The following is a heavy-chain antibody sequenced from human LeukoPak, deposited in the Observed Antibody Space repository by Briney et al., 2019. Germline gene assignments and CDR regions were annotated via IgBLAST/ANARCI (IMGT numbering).Heavy chain of an antibody. CDR3: ARGVVIAPQTFDY. J-gene: IGHJ4*02. CDR2: MYYSGST. Sequence: SETLSLTCSVSGGSISDYYWSWIRQPPGKGLEWIAYMYYSGSTNYNPSLKSRVTISIDTSKNQFSLKLRSVTAADTAVYYCARGVVIAPQTFDYWGQGTLVTVSS. D-gene: IGHD2-21*01. CDR1: GGSISDYY. V-gene: IGHV4-59*01.